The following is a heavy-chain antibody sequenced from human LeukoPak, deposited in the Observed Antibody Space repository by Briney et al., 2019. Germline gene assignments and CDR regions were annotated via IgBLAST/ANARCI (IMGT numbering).Heavy chain of an antibody. CDR1: GFTFSTYG. CDR3: AKDLGSSGWYIDY. Sequence: GGSLRLSCAASGFTFSTYGVYWVRQAPGKGLEWVSSNSGGSSYYADSVKGRLTISRDNSKNTLYLQMNSLRAEDTAVYYCAKDLGSSGWYIDYWGQGTLVTVSS. CDR2: NSGGSS. J-gene: IGHJ4*02. D-gene: IGHD6-19*01. V-gene: IGHV3-23*01.